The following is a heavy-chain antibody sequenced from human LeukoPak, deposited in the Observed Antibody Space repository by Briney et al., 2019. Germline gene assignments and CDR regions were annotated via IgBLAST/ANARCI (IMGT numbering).Heavy chain of an antibody. Sequence: SQTLSLTCTVSGASLRSGGYYWSWIRPHPGKGLEWIGYISYSGSPYYNPSLKSRVTISVDTSRNQFSLKLSSVTAADTAVYYCARGPHCSSTSCYSEYFHHWGQGTLVTVSS. CDR1: GASLRSGGYY. CDR3: ARGPHCSSTSCYSEYFHH. J-gene: IGHJ1*01. CDR2: ISYSGSP. D-gene: IGHD2-2*01. V-gene: IGHV4-31*03.